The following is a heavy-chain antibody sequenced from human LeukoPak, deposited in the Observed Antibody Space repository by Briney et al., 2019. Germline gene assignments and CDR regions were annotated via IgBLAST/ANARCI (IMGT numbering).Heavy chain of an antibody. J-gene: IGHJ3*02. CDR1: GFAFSSYF. Sequence: QPGGSLRLSCAASGFAFSSYFMHWVRQAPGKGLVWVSRVSSDGTYAEYADSVKGRFTISRDNSKNTLYLQMNSLRAEDTAVYYCAKGATSCSSTSCPDAFDIWGQGTMVTVSS. V-gene: IGHV3-74*03. CDR2: VSSDGTYA. CDR3: AKGATSCSSTSCPDAFDI. D-gene: IGHD2-2*01.